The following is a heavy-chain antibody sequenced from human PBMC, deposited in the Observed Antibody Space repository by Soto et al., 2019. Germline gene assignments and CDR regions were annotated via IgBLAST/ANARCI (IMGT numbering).Heavy chain of an antibody. Sequence: QVQLVESGGGLVQPGRSLRVSCAASGFTFSSYGMHWVRQAPGKGLEWVAVISYDGNNKYYTDSVKGRFSVSRDNSKNTLFLQMDRLRAEDTALYYCAKAYAVPAATASFDFWGQGTLVTVSS. V-gene: IGHV3-30*18. CDR1: GFTFSSYG. J-gene: IGHJ4*02. CDR3: AKAYAVPAATASFDF. D-gene: IGHD2-2*01. CDR2: ISYDGNNK.